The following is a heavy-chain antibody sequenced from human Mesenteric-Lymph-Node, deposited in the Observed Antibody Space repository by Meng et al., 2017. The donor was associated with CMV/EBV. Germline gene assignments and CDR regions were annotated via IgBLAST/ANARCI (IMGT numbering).Heavy chain of an antibody. Sequence: GGSLRLSCAASGFTFDDYGMSWVRQAPGKGLEWVSGINWNGDSTGYADSVRGRFTISRDNAKNSLYLQMKNLRAEDTAFYYCARISHSVLVGAPDYWGQGTLVTVSS. J-gene: IGHJ4*02. V-gene: IGHV3-20*04. CDR1: GFTFDDYG. CDR3: ARISHSVLVGAPDY. D-gene: IGHD1-26*01. CDR2: INWNGDST.